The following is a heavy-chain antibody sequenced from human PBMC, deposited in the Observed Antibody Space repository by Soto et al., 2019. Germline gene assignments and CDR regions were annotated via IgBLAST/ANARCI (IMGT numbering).Heavy chain of an antibody. D-gene: IGHD3-22*01. J-gene: IGHJ4*02. CDR1: GFTFSSYG. Sequence: GGSLRLSCAASGFTFSSYGMHWVRQAPGKGLEWVAVISYDGSNKYYADSVKGRFTISRDNSKNTLYLQMNSLRAEDTAVYYCAKDQGGRYDSSGYRWTLAYYFDYWGQGTLVTVSS. CDR3: AKDQGGRYDSSGYRWTLAYYFDY. V-gene: IGHV3-30*18. CDR2: ISYDGSNK.